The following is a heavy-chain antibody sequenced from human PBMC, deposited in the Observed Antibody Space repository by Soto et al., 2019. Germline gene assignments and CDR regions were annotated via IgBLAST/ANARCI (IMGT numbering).Heavy chain of an antibody. V-gene: IGHV3-30*18. CDR3: AKEGGYCISTSCQYYFDY. CDR2: ISYDGSNK. Sequence: QVQLVESGGGVVQPGRSLRLSCAASGFTFSSYGMHWVRQAPGKGLEWVAVISYDGSNKYYADSVKGRFTISRDNSKNTLYLQMNSLRAEDTAVYYCAKEGGYCISTSCQYYFDYWGQGTLVTVSS. CDR1: GFTFSSYG. J-gene: IGHJ4*02. D-gene: IGHD2-2*01.